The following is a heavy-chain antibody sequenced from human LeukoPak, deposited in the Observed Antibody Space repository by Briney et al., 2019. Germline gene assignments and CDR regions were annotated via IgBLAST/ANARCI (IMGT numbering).Heavy chain of an antibody. Sequence: SGGSLRLSCAASGFTFSDYYMSWIRQAPGKGLEWVSYISSSGSTIYYADPVKGRFTISRDNAKNSLYLQMNSLRAEDTAVYYCARVGLGAIDLMVDYWGQGTLVTVSS. V-gene: IGHV3-11*01. J-gene: IGHJ4*02. D-gene: IGHD1-26*01. CDR1: GFTFSDYY. CDR2: ISSSGSTI. CDR3: ARVGLGAIDLMVDY.